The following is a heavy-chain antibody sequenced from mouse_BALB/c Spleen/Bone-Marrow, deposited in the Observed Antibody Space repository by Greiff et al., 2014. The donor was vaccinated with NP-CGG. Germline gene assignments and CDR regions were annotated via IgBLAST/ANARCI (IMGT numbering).Heavy chain of an antibody. CDR2: IYPGDGET. J-gene: IGHJ3*01. D-gene: IGHD2-1*01. Sequence: QVQLQQSGAELVRPGSSVKISCKASGYAFSDYWMNWVKQRPGQGLEWIGQIYPGDGETNYIGKFKGKATLTADKSSSTAYMQLSSLTSEDSAVYFCARETYGNAWFAYWGQGTLATVSA. CDR3: ARETYGNAWFAY. CDR1: GYAFSDYW. V-gene: IGHV1-80*01.